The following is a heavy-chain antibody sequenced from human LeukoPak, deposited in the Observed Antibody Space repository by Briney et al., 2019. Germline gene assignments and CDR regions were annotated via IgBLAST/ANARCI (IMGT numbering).Heavy chain of an antibody. D-gene: IGHD5-18*01. V-gene: IGHV1-2*02. CDR2: INPIRGGA. J-gene: IGHJ4*02. Sequence: ASLKLSCKASGYTFTGYYMPWVRQAPGQGLEWMGWINPIRGGANYAQRFQGRVTMTRETSLSTASMELSRPRSDHTGQYYCSREENVDTAVGDYWGQGALVTVSP. CDR1: GYTFTGYY. CDR3: SREENVDTAVGDY.